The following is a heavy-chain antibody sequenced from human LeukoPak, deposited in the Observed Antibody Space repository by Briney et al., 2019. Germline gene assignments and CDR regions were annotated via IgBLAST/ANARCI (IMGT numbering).Heavy chain of an antibody. Sequence: SVKVSCKASGGTFSSYAISWVRQAPGQGLEWMGGIIPIFGTANYAQKFQGRVTITTDESTSTAYMELSSLRSEDTAVYYCATDPPLSPLGGSLQVDYWGQGTLVTVSS. J-gene: IGHJ4*02. V-gene: IGHV1-69*05. CDR3: ATDPPLSPLGGSLQVDY. CDR2: IIPIFGTA. D-gene: IGHD1-26*01. CDR1: GGTFSSYA.